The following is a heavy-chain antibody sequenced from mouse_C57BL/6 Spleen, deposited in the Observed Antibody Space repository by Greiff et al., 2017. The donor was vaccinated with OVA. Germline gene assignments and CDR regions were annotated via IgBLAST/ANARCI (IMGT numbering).Heavy chain of an antibody. J-gene: IGHJ2*01. CDR3: ARCSYDGDYVDY. V-gene: IGHV1-54*01. D-gene: IGHD2-3*01. CDR2: INPGRGGT. CDR1: GYAFTNYL. Sequence: QVQLKESGAELVRPGTSVKVSCKASGYAFTNYLIEWVKQRPGKGLEWIGVINPGRGGTNYNEKFKGKATLTADKSSSTAYMQLSSLTSEDSAVYFCARCSYDGDYVDYWGKAPLSQSPQ.